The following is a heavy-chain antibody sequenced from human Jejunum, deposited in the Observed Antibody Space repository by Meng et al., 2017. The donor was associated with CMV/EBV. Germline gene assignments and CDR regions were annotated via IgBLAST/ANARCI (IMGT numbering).Heavy chain of an antibody. CDR3: ARGGYTSSSGEYDY. CDR1: GFAFDDYG. D-gene: IGHD6-6*01. Sequence: SGFAFDDYGMRWVRQGPGKGLEWVSGINGNGGSTAYADSVEGRFTISRDNAKNSLYLQMNSLRADDTAFYYCARGGYTSSSGEYDYWGQGTLVTVSS. J-gene: IGHJ4*02. V-gene: IGHV3-20*03. CDR2: INGNGGST.